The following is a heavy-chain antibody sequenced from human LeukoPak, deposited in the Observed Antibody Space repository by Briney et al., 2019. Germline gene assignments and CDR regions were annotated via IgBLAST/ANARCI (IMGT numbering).Heavy chain of an antibody. CDR1: GGSISSYY. CDR3: ARDQGSYDSSGYLYYYYMDV. D-gene: IGHD3-22*01. CDR2: IYYSGST. J-gene: IGHJ6*03. V-gene: IGHV4-59*01. Sequence: PSETLSLTCTVSGGSISSYYWSWIRQPPGKGLEWIGDIYYSGSTNYNPSLKSRVTISVDTSKNQFSLKLSSVTAADTAVYYCARDQGSYDSSGYLYYYYMDVWGKGTTVTVSS.